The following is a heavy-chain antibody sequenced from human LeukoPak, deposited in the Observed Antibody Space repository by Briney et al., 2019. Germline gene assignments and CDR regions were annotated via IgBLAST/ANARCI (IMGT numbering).Heavy chain of an antibody. CDR3: ARGHSSGWYYFDY. Sequence: PSETLSLTCTVSGGTIRRYYWNWIRQPPGKGLHCIGYIYCSGSTNYNPSVESRVTISVDTSTNQFSLKLSSVTAADTAVYYCARGHSSGWYYFDYWGQGTLVTVSS. CDR2: IYCSGST. D-gene: IGHD6-19*01. J-gene: IGHJ4*02. CDR1: GGTIRRYY. V-gene: IGHV4-59*01.